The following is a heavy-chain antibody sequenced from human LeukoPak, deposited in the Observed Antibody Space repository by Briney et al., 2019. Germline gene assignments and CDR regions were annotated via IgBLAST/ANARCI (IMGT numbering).Heavy chain of an antibody. CDR1: GGSISSSSYY. CDR3: ARHHFRYYDFWSGYDHPDY. V-gene: IGHV4-39*01. J-gene: IGHJ4*02. CDR2: IYYSGST. Sequence: PSETLSLTCTVSGGSISSSSYYWGWIRQPPGKGLEWIGSIYYSGSTYYNPSLKSRVTISVDTSKNQFSLKLSSVTAADTAVYYCARHHFRYYDFWSGYDHPDYWGQGTLVTVSS. D-gene: IGHD3-3*01.